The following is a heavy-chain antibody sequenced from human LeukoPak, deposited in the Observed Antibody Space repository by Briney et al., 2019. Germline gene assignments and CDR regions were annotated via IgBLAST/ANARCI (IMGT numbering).Heavy chain of an antibody. V-gene: IGHV1-8*01. CDR2: MNPNSGNT. Sequence: ASVKVSFKASGYTFTSYDINWVRQATGQGLEWMGGMNPNSGNTGYAQKFQGRVNMTRDTSIITAYMELSSLRSEDTAVYDCARGPRLSGFDPWGQGTLLTVSS. J-gene: IGHJ5*02. CDR3: ARGPRLSGFDP. D-gene: IGHD2-8*01. CDR1: GYTFTSYD.